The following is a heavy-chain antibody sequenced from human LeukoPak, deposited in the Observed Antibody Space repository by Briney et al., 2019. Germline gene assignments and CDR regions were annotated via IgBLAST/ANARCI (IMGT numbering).Heavy chain of an antibody. CDR1: GFTVSSNY. D-gene: IGHD1-14*01. V-gene: IGHV3-53*01. CDR3: ARDIRAKGNLYYYYYYMDV. CDR2: IYSGGST. Sequence: GGSLRLSCAASGFTVSSNYMSWVRQAPGKGLEWVSVIYSGGSTYYADSVKGRFTISRDNSKNTLYLQMNSLRAEDTAVYYCARDIRAKGNLYYYYYYMDVWGKGATVTVSS. J-gene: IGHJ6*03.